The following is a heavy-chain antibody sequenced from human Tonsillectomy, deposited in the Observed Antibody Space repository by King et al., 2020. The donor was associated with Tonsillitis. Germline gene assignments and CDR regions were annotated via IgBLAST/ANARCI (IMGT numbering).Heavy chain of an antibody. J-gene: IGHJ4*02. CDR1: GGSISSGSYY. CDR3: ARDSSSWYDYFDY. D-gene: IGHD6-13*01. Sequence: QLQESGPGLVKPSQTLSLTCTVSGGSISSGSYYWSWIRQPAGTGLEWIGRIYTSGSTNYNPSLKSRVTISVDTSKNQFSLKLSSVTAADTAVYYCARDSSSWYDYFDYWGQGTLVTVSS. CDR2: IYTSGST. V-gene: IGHV4-61*02.